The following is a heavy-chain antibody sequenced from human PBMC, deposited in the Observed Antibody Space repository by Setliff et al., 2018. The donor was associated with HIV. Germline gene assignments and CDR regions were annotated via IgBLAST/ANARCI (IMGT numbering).Heavy chain of an antibody. D-gene: IGHD3-10*01. CDR2: IYYSGST. J-gene: IGHJ2*01. V-gene: IGHV4-59*08. CDR1: GSSIRDYY. Sequence: SETLSLTCTVSGSSIRDYYWSWIRQSPGKGLEWIGYIYYSGSTNYNPSLKSRVTISIDTSKHQFSLKLSSVTAADTAVYYCARQVDTVVRGVRALAHFDLWGRGTLVTV. CDR3: ARQVDTVVRGVRALAHFDL.